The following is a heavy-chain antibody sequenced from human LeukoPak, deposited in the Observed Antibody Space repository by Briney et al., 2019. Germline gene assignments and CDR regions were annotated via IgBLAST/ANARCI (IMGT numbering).Heavy chain of an antibody. D-gene: IGHD1-26*01. Sequence: SQTLSLTCTVSGGSISSGSYYWSWIRQPAGKGLEWIGRIYTSGSTNYNPSLKSRVTISVDTSKNQFSLKLSSVTAADTAVYYCARAGEWELLSHYFDYWGQGTLVTVSS. J-gene: IGHJ4*02. CDR2: IYTSGST. CDR3: ARAGEWELLSHYFDY. CDR1: GGSISSGSYY. V-gene: IGHV4-61*02.